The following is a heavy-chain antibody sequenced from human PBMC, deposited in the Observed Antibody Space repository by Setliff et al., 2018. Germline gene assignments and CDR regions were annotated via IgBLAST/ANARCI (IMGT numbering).Heavy chain of an antibody. CDR1: GFTFSRYW. CDR2: IRSKAYGGTT. Sequence: PGGSLRLSCVASGFTFSRYWMSWVRQAPGKGLEWVGFIRSKAYGGTTEYAASVKGRFTISRDDSKSIAYLQMNSLKTEDTAVYYCTRVGRQLVYYYYGMDVWGQGTTVTVSS. CDR3: TRVGRQLVYYYYGMDV. V-gene: IGHV3-49*04. J-gene: IGHJ6*02. D-gene: IGHD6-13*01.